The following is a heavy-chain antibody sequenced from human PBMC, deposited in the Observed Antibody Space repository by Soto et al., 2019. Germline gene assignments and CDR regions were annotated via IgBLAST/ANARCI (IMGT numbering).Heavy chain of an antibody. CDR1: GFTFSSYG. D-gene: IGHD6-6*01. CDR2: ISYDGSNK. V-gene: IGHV3-30*03. CDR3: AREYSSSLYFDY. Sequence: GALRLSCAASGFTFSSYGMHWVRQAPGKGLEWVAVISYDGSNKYYADSVKGRVTTTRDTSTSTVYMELSSLRSEDTAVYYCAREYSSSLYFDYWGQGTLVTVSS. J-gene: IGHJ4*02.